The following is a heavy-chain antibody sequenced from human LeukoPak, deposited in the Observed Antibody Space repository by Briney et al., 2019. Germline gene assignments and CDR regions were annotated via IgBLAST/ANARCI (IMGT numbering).Heavy chain of an antibody. Sequence: ASVKSPSKASGSTFTSYYMHWVRQPPGQGLEGMGIINPSGGSTSYAQKFQGRVTMTRDTSTSTVYMELSSLRSEDTAVYYCATCGGDCYHPDYWGQGTLVTVSS. J-gene: IGHJ4*02. CDR1: GSTFTSYY. V-gene: IGHV1-46*01. CDR3: ATCGGDCYHPDY. D-gene: IGHD2-21*02. CDR2: INPSGGST.